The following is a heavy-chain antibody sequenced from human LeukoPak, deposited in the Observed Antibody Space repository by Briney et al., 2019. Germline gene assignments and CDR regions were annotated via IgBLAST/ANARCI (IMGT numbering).Heavy chain of an antibody. CDR3: ARDRGYSYGWRKSVDY. D-gene: IGHD5-18*01. J-gene: IGHJ4*02. CDR2: ISSSSSYI. V-gene: IGHV3-21*01. CDR1: GFTFSSYS. Sequence: GGSLRLSCAASGFTFSSYSMNWVRQAPGKGLEGGSSISSSSSYIYYADSVKGRFTISRDNAKNSLYLQVNSLRAEDTAVYYCARDRGYSYGWRKSVDYWGQGTLVTVSS.